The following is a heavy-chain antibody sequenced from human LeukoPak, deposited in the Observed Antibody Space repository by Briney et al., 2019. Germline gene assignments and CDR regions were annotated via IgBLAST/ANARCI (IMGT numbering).Heavy chain of an antibody. V-gene: IGHV3-74*01. J-gene: IGHJ4*02. CDR2: IKSDGSRT. D-gene: IGHD6-19*01. Sequence: GGSLRLSCAVSGFTFSSYWMHWVRQAPGKGLVWVSRIKSDGSRTDYADPVKGRFSISRDNAKNTLYLQMNSLTAEDTAIYYCARDAWLYYFDHWGQGHLVTVSS. CDR3: ARDAWLYYFDH. CDR1: GFTFSSYW.